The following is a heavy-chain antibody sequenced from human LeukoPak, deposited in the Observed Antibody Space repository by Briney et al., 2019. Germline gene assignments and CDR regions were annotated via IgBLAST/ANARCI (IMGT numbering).Heavy chain of an antibody. Sequence: SETLSLTCTVSGGSISSHYWSWIRQPPGKGLEWIGYIYYSGSTNYNPSLKSRVTISVDTSKNQFSLKLSYVTAADTDVYYCARKRTGDDNYYYYGMDVWGQGTTVTVSS. D-gene: IGHD7-27*01. J-gene: IGHJ6*02. CDR3: ARKRTGDDNYYYYGMDV. CDR1: GGSISSHY. CDR2: IYYSGST. V-gene: IGHV4-59*08.